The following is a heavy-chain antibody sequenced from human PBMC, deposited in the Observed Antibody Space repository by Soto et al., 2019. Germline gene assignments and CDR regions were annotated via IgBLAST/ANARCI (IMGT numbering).Heavy chain of an antibody. D-gene: IGHD3-22*01. J-gene: IGHJ4*02. V-gene: IGHV3-23*01. CDR1: GFTFSSYA. Sequence: GGSLRLACAASGFTFSSYAMSWVRQAPGKGLEWVSAISGSGGSTYYADSVKGRFTISRDNSKNTLYLQMNSLRAEDTAVYYCAKNPEGYYDSSGYYSTSHRYFDYWGQGTLVTVSS. CDR3: AKNPEGYYDSSGYYSTSHRYFDY. CDR2: ISGSGGST.